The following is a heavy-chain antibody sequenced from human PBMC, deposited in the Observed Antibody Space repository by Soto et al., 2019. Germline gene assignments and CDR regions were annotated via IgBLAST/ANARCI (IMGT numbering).Heavy chain of an antibody. V-gene: IGHV3-48*01. J-gene: IGHJ3*02. CDR3: APLAARGTDAFDI. Sequence: EVQLVESGGGLVQPGGSLRLSCAASGFTFSSYSMNWVRQAPGKGLEWVSYISSSSSTIYYADSVKGRFTISRDNAKNSLYLQMNSLRAEDTAVYYCAPLAARGTDAFDIWGQGTMVTVSS. CDR1: GFTFSSYS. CDR2: ISSSSSTI. D-gene: IGHD6-6*01.